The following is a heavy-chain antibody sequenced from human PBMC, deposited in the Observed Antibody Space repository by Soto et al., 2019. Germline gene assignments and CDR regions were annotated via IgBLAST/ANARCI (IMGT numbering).Heavy chain of an antibody. Sequence: QVQLVQSGAEVQKPGSSVKVSCKASGGTFRSYAISWVRQAPGQGLEWSGGIIPIFGTAHYAQKFQGRVTSTADESTSTAYMELSSLRSEDTAVYYCEENIVVVPAAKGTYYYYGMDVWGQGTTVTVSS. CDR1: GGTFRSYA. CDR3: EENIVVVPAAKGTYYYYGMDV. D-gene: IGHD2-2*01. J-gene: IGHJ6*02. V-gene: IGHV1-69*01. CDR2: IIPIFGTA.